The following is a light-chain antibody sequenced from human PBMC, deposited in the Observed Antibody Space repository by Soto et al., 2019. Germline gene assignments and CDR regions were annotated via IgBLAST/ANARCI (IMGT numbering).Light chain of an antibody. CDR2: AAS. Sequence: DIQMTQYPSSLSASVGDRVTITCRASQTIGTSLNWYQRKPGIAPNLLIYAASNLQSGVPSRFSGSGSGTDFTLSISSLQPEDSATYYCQQSYTTPLFTFGPGTKVDI. CDR1: QTIGTS. J-gene: IGKJ3*01. CDR3: QQSYTTPLFT. V-gene: IGKV1-39*01.